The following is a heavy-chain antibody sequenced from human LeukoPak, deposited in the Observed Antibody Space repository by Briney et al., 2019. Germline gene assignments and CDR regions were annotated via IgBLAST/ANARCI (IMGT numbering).Heavy chain of an antibody. Sequence: QPSETLSLTCTVSGGSISSSSYYWGWIRQPPGKGLEWIGSIYYSGSTYYNPSLKSRVTISVDTSKNQFSLKLSSVTAADTAVYYCARRYYYDSSGYQPGDAFDIWGQGTMVTVSS. V-gene: IGHV4-39*07. CDR2: IYYSGST. D-gene: IGHD3-22*01. CDR3: ARRYYYDSSGYQPGDAFDI. J-gene: IGHJ3*02. CDR1: GGSISSSSYY.